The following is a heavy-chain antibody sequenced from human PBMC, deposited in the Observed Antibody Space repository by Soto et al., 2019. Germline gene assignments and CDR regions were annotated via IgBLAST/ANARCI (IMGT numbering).Heavy chain of an antibody. CDR2: IIPIFGTA. CDR1: GGTFSSYA. Sequence: QVQLVQSGAEVKKTGSSVKVSCKASGGTFSSYAISWVRQAPGQGLEWMGGIIPIFGTANYAQKFQGRVTITADESTSTAYMELSSLRSEDTAVYYCATPRFSGYGGRQGDYFDYWGQGTLVTVSS. D-gene: IGHD5-12*01. CDR3: ATPRFSGYGGRQGDYFDY. J-gene: IGHJ4*02. V-gene: IGHV1-69*01.